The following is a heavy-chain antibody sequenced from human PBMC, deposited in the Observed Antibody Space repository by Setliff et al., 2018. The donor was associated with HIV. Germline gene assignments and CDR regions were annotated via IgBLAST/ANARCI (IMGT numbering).Heavy chain of an antibody. CDR1: GGPLSSTTYY. CDR2: IDYSGNT. D-gene: IGHD3-10*01. J-gene: IGHJ4*02. Sequence: SETLSLTCTVSGGPLSSTTYYWGWIRQPPGKGLEWIGIIDYSGNTYYNPSLKSRITISVDTSKNQFSLKLSSVTAADTAVYYCERSGPVWFGEPPYYFDSWGLGTLVTVSS. V-gene: IGHV4-39*07. CDR3: ERSGPVWFGEPPYYFDS.